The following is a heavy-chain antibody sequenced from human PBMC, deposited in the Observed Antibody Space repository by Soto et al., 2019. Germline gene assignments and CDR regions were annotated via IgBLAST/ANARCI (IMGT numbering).Heavy chain of an antibody. CDR3: ARAGGEGGWSGWDFDY. CDR2: ISAYNGNT. D-gene: IGHD6-19*01. J-gene: IGHJ4*02. V-gene: IGHV1-18*01. CDR1: GYTFTSYG. Sequence: QVQLVQSGAEVKKPGASVKVSCKASGYTFTSYGISWVRQAPGQGLEWMGWISAYNGNTNYAQKLQGRVTMTTDTSTSTAHMELRRLRSDDTAGYYCARAGGEGGWSGWDFDYWGQGTLVTVSS.